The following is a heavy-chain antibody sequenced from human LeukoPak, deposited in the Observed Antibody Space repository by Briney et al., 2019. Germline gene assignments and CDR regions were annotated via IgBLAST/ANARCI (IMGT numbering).Heavy chain of an antibody. CDR1: GFTFSSYW. Sequence: PGGSLRLSCAAPGFTFSSYWMHWVRQAPGEGLVWVSRINSDGSSTLYADSVKGRFTISRDNAKNTLYLQMNSLRAEDTAVYYCARDGSSARGDYWGQGTLVTVSS. J-gene: IGHJ4*02. CDR2: INSDGSST. D-gene: IGHD2-2*01. V-gene: IGHV3-74*01. CDR3: ARDGSSARGDY.